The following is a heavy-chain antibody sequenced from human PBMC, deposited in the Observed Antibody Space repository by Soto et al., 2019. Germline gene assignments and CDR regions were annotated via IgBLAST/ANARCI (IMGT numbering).Heavy chain of an antibody. D-gene: IGHD6-19*01. CDR3: AKGGYSSGWPDY. CDR2: IDPSDSYT. J-gene: IGHJ4*02. CDR1: GYSFTSYW. V-gene: IGHV5-10-1*01. Sequence: GESLKISCKGSGYSFTSYWISWVRQMPGKGLEWMGRIDPSDSYTNYSPSFQGHVTISADKSISTAYLQWSSLKASDTAMYYCAKGGYSSGWPDYCGQGTLVTVS.